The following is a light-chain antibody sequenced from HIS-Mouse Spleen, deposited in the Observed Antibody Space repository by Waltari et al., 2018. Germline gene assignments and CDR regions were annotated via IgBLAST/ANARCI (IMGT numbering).Light chain of an antibody. J-gene: IGLJ2*01. CDR3: YSTDSSGNHRV. V-gene: IGLV3-10*01. CDR2: EDS. Sequence: SYELTQPPPVSVSPGQTARITCSGDALPKKHAYWYQQKSGQAPVLVIYEDSKRPSGIPGRFSGSSSGTMATLTISGAQVEDEADYYCYSTDSSGNHRVFGGGTKLTVL. CDR1: ALPKKH.